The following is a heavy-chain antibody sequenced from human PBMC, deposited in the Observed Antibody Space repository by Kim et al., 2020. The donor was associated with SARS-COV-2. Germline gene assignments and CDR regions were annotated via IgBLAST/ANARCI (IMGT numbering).Heavy chain of an antibody. V-gene: IGHV4-59*01. J-gene: IGHJ4*02. CDR1: GGSISSYY. CDR2: IYSSGST. CDR3: ARGSGAAAGRMFDY. D-gene: IGHD6-13*01. Sequence: SETLSLTCTVSGGSISSYYWNWIRQPPGKGLEWIGYIYSSGSTNYNPSLKSRVTISVDTSKNQFSLKLSSVTAADTAVYYCARGSGAAAGRMFDYWGQGT.